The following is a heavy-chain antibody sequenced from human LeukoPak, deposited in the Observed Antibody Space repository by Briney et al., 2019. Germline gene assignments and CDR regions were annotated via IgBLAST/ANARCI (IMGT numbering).Heavy chain of an antibody. J-gene: IGHJ5*02. CDR3: ASKGMFEGNWFDP. V-gene: IGHV3-30*04. CDR2: ISYDGSNE. Sequence: PGGSLRLSCAASGFTFSSYAMHWVRQAPGKGLEWVAVISYDGSNEYYTDSVKGRFTISRDDFKNTLYLQMNSLRAEGTAVYYCASKGMFEGNWFDPWGQGTLVTVSS. CDR1: GFTFSSYA. D-gene: IGHD3-10*02.